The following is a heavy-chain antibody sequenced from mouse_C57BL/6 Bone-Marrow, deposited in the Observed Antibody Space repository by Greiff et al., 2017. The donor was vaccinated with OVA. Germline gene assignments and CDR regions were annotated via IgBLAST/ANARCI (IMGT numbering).Heavy chain of an antibody. CDR1: GYTFTSYG. CDR3: AGGRGFGPWFAY. V-gene: IGHV1-81*01. J-gene: IGHJ3*01. CDR2: IYPRSGNT. Sequence: QVQLQQSGAELARPGASVKLSCKASGYTFTSYGISWVKQRTGQGLEWIGEIYPRSGNTYYNEKFTGKATLTADKSSSTAYMELRSLTSEDSAVYFCAGGRGFGPWFAYWGQGTLVTVSA.